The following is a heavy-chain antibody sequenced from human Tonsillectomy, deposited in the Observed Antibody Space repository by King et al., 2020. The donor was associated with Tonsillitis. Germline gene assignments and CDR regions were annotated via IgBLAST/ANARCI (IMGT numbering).Heavy chain of an antibody. Sequence: QLQESGPGLVKPSETLSLTCAVSGYSISSGYYWGWIRQPPGKGLEWIGSIYHSGTTHYNPSLKSRVTISVDTSKNQFSLNLSSVTAADTDVYYCARENDILTGDYTRDNYYGMDVWGQGTTVTVSS. V-gene: IGHV4-38-2*02. CDR3: ARENDILTGDYTRDNYYGMDV. D-gene: IGHD3-9*01. CDR2: IYHSGTT. J-gene: IGHJ6*02. CDR1: GYSISSGYY.